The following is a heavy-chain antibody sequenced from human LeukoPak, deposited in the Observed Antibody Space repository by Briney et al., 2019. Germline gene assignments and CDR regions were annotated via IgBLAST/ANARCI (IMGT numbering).Heavy chain of an antibody. J-gene: IGHJ6*02. CDR2: IYYSGST. Sequence: SQTLSLTCTVSGGSISSGGYYWSWIRQHPGKGLEWIGYIYYSGSTYYNPSLKSRVTISVDTSKNQFSLKLSSVTAADTAVYYCARYGSGWRAYGMDVWGQGTTVTVSS. D-gene: IGHD6-19*01. V-gene: IGHV4-31*03. CDR3: ARYGSGWRAYGMDV. CDR1: GGSISSGGYY.